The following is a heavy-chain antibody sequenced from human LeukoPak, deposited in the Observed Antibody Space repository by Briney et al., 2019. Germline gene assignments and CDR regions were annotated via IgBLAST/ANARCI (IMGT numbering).Heavy chain of an antibody. V-gene: IGHV1-46*01. D-gene: IGHD2-21*01. J-gene: IGHJ6*02. CDR2: INPSGGST. CDR1: GYTFTSYY. CDR3: TTRHDGGDWDYYYAMDV. Sequence: ASVKVSCKASGYTFTSYYMHWVRQAPGQGLEWMGIINPSGGSTSYAQKFQGRVTMTRDTSTSTVYMELSSLRSEDTAVYYCTTRHDGGDWDYYYAMDVWGQGTTVTVSS.